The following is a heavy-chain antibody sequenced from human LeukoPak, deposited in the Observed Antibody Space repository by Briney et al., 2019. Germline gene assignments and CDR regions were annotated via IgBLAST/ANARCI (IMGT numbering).Heavy chain of an antibody. CDR2: ISSSGSTI. Sequence: GGSLRLSCAASGFTFSDYYMSWLRQAPGMGLEWVSYISSSGSTIYYADSVKGRFTISRDNAKNSLYLQMNSLRAEDTAVYYCASGLLFWSGYISPSFDYWGQGTLVTVSS. CDR1: GFTFSDYY. CDR3: ASGLLFWSGYISPSFDY. V-gene: IGHV3-11*01. J-gene: IGHJ4*02. D-gene: IGHD3-3*01.